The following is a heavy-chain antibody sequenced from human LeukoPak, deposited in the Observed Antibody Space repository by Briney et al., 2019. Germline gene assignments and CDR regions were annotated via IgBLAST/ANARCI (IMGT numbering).Heavy chain of an antibody. J-gene: IGHJ4*02. CDR2: IYTSGST. CDR3: AGEHSGWYYFDY. Sequence: PSETLSLTCTVSGGSISTYYWSWIRQPAGKGLEWIGRIYTSGSTNYNPSLKSRLTMSVDTSKNQFSLKLSSVTAADTAVYCCAGEHSGWYYFDYWGQGTLVTVSS. CDR1: GGSISTYY. D-gene: IGHD6-19*01. V-gene: IGHV4-4*07.